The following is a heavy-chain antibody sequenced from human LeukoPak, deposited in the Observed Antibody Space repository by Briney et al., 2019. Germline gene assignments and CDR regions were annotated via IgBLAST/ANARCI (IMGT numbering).Heavy chain of an antibody. D-gene: IGHD6-6*01. CDR1: GGSISSYY. V-gene: IGHV4-59*04. CDR3: ARRSSSGGDFDY. CDR2: IYYSGST. Sequence: SETLSLTCTVSGGSISSYYWSWIRQPPGKGLEWIGYIYYSGSTYYNPSLKSRVTISVDTSKNQFSLKLSSVTAADTAVYYCARRSSSGGDFDYWGQGTLVTVSS. J-gene: IGHJ4*02.